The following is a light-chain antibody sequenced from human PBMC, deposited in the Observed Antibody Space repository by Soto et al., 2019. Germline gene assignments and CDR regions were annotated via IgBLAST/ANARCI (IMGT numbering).Light chain of an antibody. V-gene: IGLV2-14*01. Sequence: QSALTQPAPVSGSPGQSITISCTGTSSDVGGYNYVSWYQQHPGKAQKLMIYDVNNRPSGVSNRFSGSKSGNTASLTISGLQAEDEADYYCSSYTSSSVYVFGTGTKVTVL. J-gene: IGLJ1*01. CDR1: SSDVGGYNY. CDR3: SSYTSSSVYV. CDR2: DVN.